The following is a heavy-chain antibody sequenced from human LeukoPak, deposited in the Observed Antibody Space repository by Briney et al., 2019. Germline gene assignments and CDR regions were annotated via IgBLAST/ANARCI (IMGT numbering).Heavy chain of an antibody. CDR1: GFSFSSYE. Sequence: GGSLRLSCAASGFSFSSYEMHWVRQAPGKGLDWVALISYDGKNKDYADSVKGRFTISRDNSKSTLYLQMNGLRPEDTAVYYCASLATSLTAVRGFSASGSLGNPWGQGTLVTVSS. CDR2: ISYDGKNK. V-gene: IGHV3-30*04. D-gene: IGHD3-10*01. J-gene: IGHJ5*02. CDR3: ASLATSLTAVRGFSASGSLGNP.